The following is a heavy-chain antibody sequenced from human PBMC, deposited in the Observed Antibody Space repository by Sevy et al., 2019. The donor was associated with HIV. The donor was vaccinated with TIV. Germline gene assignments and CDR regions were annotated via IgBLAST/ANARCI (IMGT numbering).Heavy chain of an antibody. CDR2: VSASGGST. CDR1: GFSFSSDA. J-gene: IGHJ5*02. CDR3: ARVGGGGYYDPWSGYLEFDP. V-gene: IGHV3-23*01. D-gene: IGHD3-3*01. Sequence: GGSLRVSCVGSGFSFSSDAMSWVRQAPGKGLQWVATVSASGGSTYYADSVRGRFSITRDNSKNTLYVKMNSLRAEDTAVYYCARVGGGGYYDPWSGYLEFDPWGQGTLVTVSS.